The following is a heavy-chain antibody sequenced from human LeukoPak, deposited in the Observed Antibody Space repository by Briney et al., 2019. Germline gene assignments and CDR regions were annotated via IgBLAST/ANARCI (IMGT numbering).Heavy chain of an antibody. CDR3: ARDEEDIVVVPAAMRSGSWFDP. Sequence: PGGSLRLPCAASGFTFSDYYMSWVRQAPGKGLEWVSYISSSGSTIYYADSVKGRFTISRDNAKNSLYLQMNSLRAEDTAVYYCARDEEDIVVVPAAMRSGSWFDPWGQGTLVTVSS. CDR2: ISSSGSTI. J-gene: IGHJ5*02. CDR1: GFTFSDYY. V-gene: IGHV3-11*01. D-gene: IGHD2-2*01.